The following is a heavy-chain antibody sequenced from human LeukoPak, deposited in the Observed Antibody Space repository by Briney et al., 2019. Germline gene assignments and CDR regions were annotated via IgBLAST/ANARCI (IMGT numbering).Heavy chain of an antibody. V-gene: IGHV1-69*13. Sequence: SVKVSCKASGGTFSSYAISWVRQAPGQGLEWMGGIIPIFGTANYAQKFQGRVTITADESTSTAYMELSSLRSEDTAVYYCARDPNLRITMIVVDYSDRFAPWGQGTLVTVSS. D-gene: IGHD3-22*01. J-gene: IGHJ5*02. CDR1: GGTFSSYA. CDR2: IIPIFGTA. CDR3: ARDPNLRITMIVVDYSDRFAP.